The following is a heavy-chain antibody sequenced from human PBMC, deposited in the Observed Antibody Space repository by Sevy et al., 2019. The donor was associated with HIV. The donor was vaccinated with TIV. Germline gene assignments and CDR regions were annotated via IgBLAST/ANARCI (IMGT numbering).Heavy chain of an antibody. CDR3: ARGIPVAGTETKRPYYYYYYMDV. D-gene: IGHD6-19*01. CDR1: GYTFNNYG. CDR2: SSAYNGHT. V-gene: IGHV1-18*01. J-gene: IGHJ6*03. Sequence: ASVKVSCKASGYTFNNYGINWVRQAPGQGLEWMGWSSAYNGHTIYAQRLQPRVTMTTDTSTATAYMELKSLTSDDTAVYYCARGIPVAGTETKRPYYYYYYMDVWGKGTTVTVSS.